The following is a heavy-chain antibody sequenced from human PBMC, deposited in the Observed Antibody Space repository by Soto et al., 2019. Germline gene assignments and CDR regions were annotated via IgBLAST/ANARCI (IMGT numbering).Heavy chain of an antibody. J-gene: IGHJ4*02. CDR3: LREGGDC. V-gene: IGHV3-9*01. CDR2: ITRNSEII. CDR1: GFTLENYA. Sequence: VQLVNSGGRLVQPGGSLRISCVASGFTLENYAMEWVRLGPGKGLEWISGITRNSEIIAYADSVKGRFTVSRDNAENSLFLQMNSLTIDDTAFYYCLREGGDCWGQGTLVTVST.